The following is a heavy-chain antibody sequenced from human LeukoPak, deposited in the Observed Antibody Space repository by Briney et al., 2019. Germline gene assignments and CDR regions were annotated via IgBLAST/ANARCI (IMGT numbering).Heavy chain of an antibody. CDR1: GYTFTSYG. J-gene: IGHJ5*02. CDR2: ISANNGIT. Sequence: ASVKLSCKASGYTFTSYGISWVRQAPGQGPEWVGWISANNGITHYAQKVQGRLTMTTDTSTSTAYMELRSLRSDDTAVYYCARDYDLLRGSDGFDPWGQGTLVTVSA. D-gene: IGHD5-12*01. V-gene: IGHV1-18*04. CDR3: ARDYDLLRGSDGFDP.